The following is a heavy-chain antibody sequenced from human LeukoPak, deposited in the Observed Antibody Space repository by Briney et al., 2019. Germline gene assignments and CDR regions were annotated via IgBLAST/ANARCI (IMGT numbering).Heavy chain of an antibody. J-gene: IGHJ4*02. CDR1: GFTVSSNY. D-gene: IGHD2-2*01. Sequence: GGSLRLSCAASGFTVSSNYMSWVRQAPGKGLEWVSVIYSGGSTYYADSVKGRFTISRDNSKNTLYLQMNSLRAEDTAVYYCARAYCSSTSCLGYFDYWGQGTLVTVSS. V-gene: IGHV3-53*01. CDR3: ARAYCSSTSCLGYFDY. CDR2: IYSGGST.